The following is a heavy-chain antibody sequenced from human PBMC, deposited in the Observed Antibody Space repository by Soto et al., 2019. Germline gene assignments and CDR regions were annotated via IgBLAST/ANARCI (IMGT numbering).Heavy chain of an antibody. CDR2: IYYSGST. CDR1: GGSISSSSYY. CDR3: ARTNYYGSGSYYNVVWVDNWFEP. J-gene: IGHJ5*02. V-gene: IGHV4-39*01. D-gene: IGHD3-10*01. Sequence: PSETLSLTCTVSGGSISSSSYYWGWIRQPPGKGLEWIGSIYYSGSTYYNPSLKSRVTISVDTSKNQFSLKLSSVTAADTAVYYCARTNYYGSGSYYNVVWVDNWFEPWGQGTLVTVSS.